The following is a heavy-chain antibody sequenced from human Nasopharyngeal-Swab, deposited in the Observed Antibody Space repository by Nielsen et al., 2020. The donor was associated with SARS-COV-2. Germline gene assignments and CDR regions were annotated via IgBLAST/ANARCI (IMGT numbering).Heavy chain of an antibody. D-gene: IGHD1-26*01. V-gene: IGHV3-30-3*01. Sequence: GGSLRLSCAASGFTFTSYAMHWVRQAPGQGLEWMAVISYDGSNKYYADSVKGRFTISRDNSKNTLYLQMNSLRAEDTAVYYCARVRVGTTNFDYWGQGTLVTVSS. J-gene: IGHJ4*02. CDR3: ARVRVGTTNFDY. CDR2: ISYDGSNK. CDR1: GFTFTSYA.